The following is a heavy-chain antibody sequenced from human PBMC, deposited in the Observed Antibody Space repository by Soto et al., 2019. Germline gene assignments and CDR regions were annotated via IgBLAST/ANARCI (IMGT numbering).Heavy chain of an antibody. CDR1: GGTFSNYT. J-gene: IGHJ5*02. D-gene: IGHD6-13*01. CDR3: AREDVQYSISWGNFSNWFDP. Sequence: QVQLVQSGAEVKKPGSSVKVSCKASGGTFSNYTISWVRQAPGQGLEWMGRIIPILTISNYAQKFQGRVTITADKSTNTAYMELSSLRSEDTAVYYCAREDVQYSISWGNFSNWFDPWGQGTLVTVSS. V-gene: IGHV1-69*08. CDR2: IIPILTIS.